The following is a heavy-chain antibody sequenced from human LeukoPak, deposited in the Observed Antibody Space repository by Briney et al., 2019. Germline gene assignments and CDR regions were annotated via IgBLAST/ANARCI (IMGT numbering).Heavy chain of an antibody. CDR3: ARDPGWEQWQNWFDP. CDR1: GFTFSSYE. J-gene: IGHJ5*02. D-gene: IGHD6-19*01. V-gene: IGHV3-48*03. CDR2: ISNSGSTI. Sequence: GGSLRLSCAASGFTFSSYEINWVRQAPGKGLEWVSYISNSGSTIYYADSVKGRFTISRDNAKNSLYLQMNSLRAEDTAVYYCARDPGWEQWQNWFDPWGQGTLVTVSS.